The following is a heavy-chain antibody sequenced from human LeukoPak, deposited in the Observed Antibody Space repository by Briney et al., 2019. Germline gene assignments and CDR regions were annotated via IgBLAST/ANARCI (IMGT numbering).Heavy chain of an antibody. Sequence: GGSLRLSCAASGFTFSSYWMSWVRQAPGKGLEWVANIKQDGSAKYYVDSVKGRFTISRDNAKNSLYLQMNSLRAEDTAVYYCARELTGDIDAFDIWGQGTMVTVSS. CDR3: ARELTGDIDAFDI. CDR1: GFTFSSYW. CDR2: IKQDGSAK. V-gene: IGHV3-7*01. D-gene: IGHD7-27*01. J-gene: IGHJ3*02.